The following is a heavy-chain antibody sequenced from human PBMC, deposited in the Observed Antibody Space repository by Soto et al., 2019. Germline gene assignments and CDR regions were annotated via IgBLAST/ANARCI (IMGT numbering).Heavy chain of an antibody. D-gene: IGHD2-2*02. CDR3: GGPWYTY. CDR2: ISVPGGSA. Sequence: GGSLRLSCAASGFTFSTSAMSWVRQAPGKGLEWVSLISVPGGSANYADSVKGRFTISIDNSKNTVYLQMNSLRAEDTAVYYYGGPWYTYWAQGTLVPVS. CDR1: GFTFSTSA. J-gene: IGHJ4*02. V-gene: IGHV3-23*01.